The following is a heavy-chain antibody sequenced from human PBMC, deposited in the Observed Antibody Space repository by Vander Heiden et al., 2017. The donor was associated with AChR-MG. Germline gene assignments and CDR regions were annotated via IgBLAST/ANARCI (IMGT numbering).Heavy chain of an antibody. CDR3: ARGWDPYPDWYFDL. J-gene: IGHJ2*01. CDR1: GYTFTSYD. CDR2: MNPNSGNT. D-gene: IGHD1-26*01. Sequence: QVQLVQSGAEVKKPGASVKVSCKASGYTFTSYDINWVRQATGQGFEWMGWMNPNSGNTGYAQKFQGRVTMTRNTSISTAYMELSSLRSEDTAVYYCARGWDPYPDWYFDLWGRGTLVTVSS. V-gene: IGHV1-8*01.